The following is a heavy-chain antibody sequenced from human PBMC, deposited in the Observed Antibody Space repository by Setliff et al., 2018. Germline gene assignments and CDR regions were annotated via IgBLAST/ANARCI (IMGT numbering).Heavy chain of an antibody. CDR3: ASLRLRYDAFDI. V-gene: IGHV1-69*10. Sequence: GASVKVSCKASGGTFSSYAISWVRQAPGQGLEWMGGITPILGIANYAQKFQGRVTITADESTSTAYMELSSLRSEDTAVYYCASLRLRYDAFDIWGQGTMVTVSS. CDR2: ITPILGIA. J-gene: IGHJ3*02. CDR1: GGTFSSYA. D-gene: IGHD4-17*01.